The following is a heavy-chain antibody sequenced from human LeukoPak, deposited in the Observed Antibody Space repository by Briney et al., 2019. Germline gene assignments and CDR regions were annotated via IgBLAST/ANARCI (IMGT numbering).Heavy chain of an antibody. Sequence: NPSETLSLTCTVSGGSLSSYYWSWIRQPPGKGLEWIGYIYYSGSTNYNPSLKSRVTISVDTSKNQYSLKLSSVTAADTAVYYCARVRLIVGATYFDYWGQGTLVTVSS. CDR2: IYYSGST. CDR1: GGSLSSYY. D-gene: IGHD1-26*01. CDR3: ARVRLIVGATYFDY. J-gene: IGHJ4*02. V-gene: IGHV4-59*01.